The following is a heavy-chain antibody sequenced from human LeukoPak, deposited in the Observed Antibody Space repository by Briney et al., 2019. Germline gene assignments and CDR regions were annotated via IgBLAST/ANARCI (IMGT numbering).Heavy chain of an antibody. CDR2: ISAYNGNT. Sequence: ASVKVSCKASGYTFTIYGISCVRQAPGQGLEWMGWISAYNGNTNYAQKLQGRVTMTTDTSTSTAYMELRSLRSDDTAVYYCARGPNALYYYDSSGYYYSPWGQGTMVTVSS. CDR3: ARGPNALYYYDSSGYYYSP. J-gene: IGHJ3*01. D-gene: IGHD3-22*01. V-gene: IGHV1-18*01. CDR1: GYTFTIYG.